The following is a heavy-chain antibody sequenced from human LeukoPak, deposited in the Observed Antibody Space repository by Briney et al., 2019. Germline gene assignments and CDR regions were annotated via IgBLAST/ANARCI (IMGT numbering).Heavy chain of an antibody. CDR2: IIPIFGTA. J-gene: IGHJ4*02. CDR1: GGTFSSYA. V-gene: IGHV1-69*13. Sequence: EASVKVSCKASGGTFSSYAISWVRQAPGQGLQWMGGIIPIFGTANYAQKFQGRVTITADESTSTAYMELSSLRSEDTAVYYCARDYYDSSGYFFWGQGTLVTVSS. D-gene: IGHD3-22*01. CDR3: ARDYYDSSGYFF.